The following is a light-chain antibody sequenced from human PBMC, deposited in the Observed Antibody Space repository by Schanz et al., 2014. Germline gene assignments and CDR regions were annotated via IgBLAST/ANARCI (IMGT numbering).Light chain of an antibody. J-gene: IGLJ2*01. V-gene: IGLV1-40*01. Sequence: QSVLTQPPSVSGAPGQRVTISCTGSSSNIGAGYDVHWYQQLPGTAPKLLIYGNSNRPSGVPERFSSSKSGTSASLAITGLQAEDEADYYCATWDDRLSGVVFGGGTKLTVL. CDR2: GNS. CDR3: ATWDDRLSGVV. CDR1: SSNIGAGYD.